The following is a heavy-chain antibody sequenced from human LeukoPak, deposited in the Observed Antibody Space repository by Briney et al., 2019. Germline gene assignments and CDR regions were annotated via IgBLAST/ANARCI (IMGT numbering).Heavy chain of an antibody. Sequence: GASVKVSCKASGYTFTSYGISWVRQAPGQGLEWMGWISAYNGNTNYAQKLQGRVTMTTDTSTSTAYMELRSLRSDDTAVYYCARTIAAAANYYYYYYMDVWGKGTTVTISS. J-gene: IGHJ6*03. CDR1: GYTFTSYG. CDR2: ISAYNGNT. D-gene: IGHD6-13*01. CDR3: ARTIAAAANYYYYYYMDV. V-gene: IGHV1-18*01.